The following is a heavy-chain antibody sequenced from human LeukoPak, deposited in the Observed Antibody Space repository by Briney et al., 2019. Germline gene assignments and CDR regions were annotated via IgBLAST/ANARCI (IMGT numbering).Heavy chain of an antibody. V-gene: IGHV4-39*02. D-gene: IGHD1-7*01. J-gene: IGHJ4*02. CDR1: GGSISSRPYY. CDR2: ISYSGSI. CDR3: AREGNYYFDY. Sequence: SETLSLTCTVSGGSISSRPYYWGWVRQPPRKGLEWIGSISYSGSIHYNPSLKSRVTISVDTSKNHFSLRLSSVTAADTAVYYCAREGNYYFDYWGQGTLVTVSS.